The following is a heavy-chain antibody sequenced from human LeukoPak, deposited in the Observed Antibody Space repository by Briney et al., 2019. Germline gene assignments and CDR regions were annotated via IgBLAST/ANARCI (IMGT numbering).Heavy chain of an antibody. J-gene: IGHJ4*02. CDR3: AKGTNSGTYSNFDY. D-gene: IGHD1-26*01. Sequence: GGSLRLSCAASGFTFSSYGMSWVRQAPGKGLEWVSAISGSGVSTYYADSVKGRFTISGDNSRNTLYLQMNSLRAEDTAVYYCAKGTNSGTYSNFDYWGQGTLVTVSS. V-gene: IGHV3-23*01. CDR2: ISGSGVST. CDR1: GFTFSSYG.